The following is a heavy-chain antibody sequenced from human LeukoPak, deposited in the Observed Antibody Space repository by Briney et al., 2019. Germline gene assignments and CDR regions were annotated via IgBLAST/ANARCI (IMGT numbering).Heavy chain of an antibody. D-gene: IGHD5-18*01. Sequence: GESLKTSGKGSGYRFTSYWIAWVRQTPGKGLEGMGIIYPVDSDTRYSPSFQGQVAISADKSISTAYLEWSSLKDSDTAMYYCARQGSGYRPTYYNYMDGWGKGITVTI. V-gene: IGHV5-51*01. CDR1: GYRFTSYW. CDR2: IYPVDSDT. J-gene: IGHJ6*03. CDR3: ARQGSGYRPTYYNYMDG.